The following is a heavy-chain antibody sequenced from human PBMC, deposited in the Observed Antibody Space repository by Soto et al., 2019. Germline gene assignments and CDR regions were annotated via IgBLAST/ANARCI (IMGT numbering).Heavy chain of an antibody. J-gene: IGHJ6*02. V-gene: IGHV1-69*13. CDR3: ARDNWNDVLWPYYGMDV. D-gene: IGHD1-20*01. Sequence: ASVKVSCKASGGTFSSYAISWVRQAPGQGLEWMGGIIPIFGTANYAQKFQGRVTITADESTSTAYMELSSLRSEDTAVYYCARDNWNDVLWPYYGMDVWGQGATVTVSS. CDR1: GGTFSSYA. CDR2: IIPIFGTA.